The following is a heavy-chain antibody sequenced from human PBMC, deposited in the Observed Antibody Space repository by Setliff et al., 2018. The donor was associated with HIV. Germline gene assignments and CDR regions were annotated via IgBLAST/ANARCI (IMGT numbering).Heavy chain of an antibody. CDR1: DYSISSGYY. Sequence: SETLSLTCTVSDYSISSGYYWGWIRQPPGKGLEWIGSIYSSGSTHYNPSLKSRVTMSVDTSKNQFSLKLTSVTAADMALYYCARVEDYGDPKYFDYWGQGTLVTVSS. D-gene: IGHD4-17*01. CDR3: ARVEDYGDPKYFDY. V-gene: IGHV4-38-2*02. J-gene: IGHJ4*02. CDR2: IYSSGST.